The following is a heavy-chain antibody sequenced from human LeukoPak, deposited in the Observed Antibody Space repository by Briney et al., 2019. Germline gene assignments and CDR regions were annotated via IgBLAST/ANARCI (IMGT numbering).Heavy chain of an antibody. Sequence: SETLSLTCTVSGGSISSYYWSWIRQPPGKGLEWIGEINHSGSTNYNPSLKSRVTISVDTSKNQFSLKLSSVTAADTAVYYCARRRHYYYYYYMDVWGKGTTVTVSS. CDR1: GGSISSYY. V-gene: IGHV4-34*01. J-gene: IGHJ6*03. CDR3: ARRRHYYYYYYMDV. CDR2: INHSGST.